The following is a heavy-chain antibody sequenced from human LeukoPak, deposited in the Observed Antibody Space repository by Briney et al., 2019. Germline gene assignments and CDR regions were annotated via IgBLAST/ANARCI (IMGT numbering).Heavy chain of an antibody. V-gene: IGHV4-59*11. D-gene: IGHD6-13*01. Sequence: SETLSLTCSVSGGSISRHHWSWIRQPPXXXLEWIGYINYSGTTNYNPSLKSRVTISVDTSKNQFSLRLRSVTAADTAVYYCARDSVATAGISFHYWGQGTLVTVSS. CDR3: ARDSVATAGISFHY. J-gene: IGHJ4*02. CDR2: INYSGTT. CDR1: GGSISRHH.